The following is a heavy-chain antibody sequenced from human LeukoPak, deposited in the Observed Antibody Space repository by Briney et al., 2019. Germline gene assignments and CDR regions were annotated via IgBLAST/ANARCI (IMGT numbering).Heavy chain of an antibody. D-gene: IGHD2-15*01. V-gene: IGHV4-4*07. CDR1: GGSISSYY. CDR3: ARDIVVVVAATPRGWFDP. J-gene: IGHJ5*02. Sequence: SETLSLTCTVSGGSISSYYWSWIRQPAGKGPEWIGRIYTSGSTNYNPSLKSRVTMSVDTSKNQFSLKLSSVTAADTAVYYCARDIVVVVAATPRGWFDPWGQGTLVTVSS. CDR2: IYTSGST.